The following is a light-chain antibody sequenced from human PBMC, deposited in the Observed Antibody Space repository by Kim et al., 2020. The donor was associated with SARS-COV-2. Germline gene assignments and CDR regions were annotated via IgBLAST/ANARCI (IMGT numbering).Light chain of an antibody. CDR2: MSN. CDR1: SSNIGHNY. Sequence: GQRVTISCSGSSSNIGHNYVYWYQQLPGSAPKLLIYMSNQRPSGVPDRFSGSKSGTSASLAISGLRSEDEADYYCAAWDDSLSGALFGGGTKVTVL. CDR3: AAWDDSLSGAL. J-gene: IGLJ2*01. V-gene: IGLV1-47*01.